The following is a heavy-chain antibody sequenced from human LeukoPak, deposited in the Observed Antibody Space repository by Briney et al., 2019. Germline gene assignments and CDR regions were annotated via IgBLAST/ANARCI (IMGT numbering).Heavy chain of an antibody. CDR2: IYYSGST. D-gene: IGHD3-3*01. CDR1: GGSISSYNW. CDR3: ASQDYDFWSGYYNY. Sequence: PSGTLSLTCAVSGGSISSYNWWSWVRQPPGKGLEWIGEIYYSGSTNYNLSLKSRVTISVDKSKNQFSLRLRSVTAADTAVYYCASQDYDFWSGYYNYWGQGTLVTVSS. J-gene: IGHJ4*02. V-gene: IGHV4-4*02.